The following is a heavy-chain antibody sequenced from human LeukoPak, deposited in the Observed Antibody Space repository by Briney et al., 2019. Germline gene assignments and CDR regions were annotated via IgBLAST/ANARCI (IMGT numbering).Heavy chain of an antibody. CDR3: ARWTDFFGSGSLFDF. D-gene: IGHD3-10*01. J-gene: IGHJ4*02. CDR2: ISGDNSNT. CDR1: GYTFTSYG. Sequence: VGSVKVSCKASGYTFTSYGITWVRQAPGQGLEWLGWISGDNSNTYSVESLQGRFTMSKDPSTNTAYMELGSLRSDDTAVYFCARWTDFFGSGSLFDFWGQGTLVTVSS. V-gene: IGHV1-18*01.